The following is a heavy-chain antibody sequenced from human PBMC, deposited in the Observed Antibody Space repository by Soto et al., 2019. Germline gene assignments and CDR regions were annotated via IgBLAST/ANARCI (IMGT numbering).Heavy chain of an antibody. CDR3: AKGRNHYDSSGYYSFPLDV. V-gene: IGHV3-23*01. D-gene: IGHD3-22*01. CDR1: GFTFSTYP. J-gene: IGHJ6*02. CDR2: ISGYGGST. Sequence: GGSLRLSCTASGFTFSTYPMSWVRQAPGKGLGWVSAISGYGGSTYYADSVKGRFTVSRDNSKNTLYLQMNSLRAEDTAVYYCAKGRNHYDSSGYYSFPLDVWGQGTTVTVSS.